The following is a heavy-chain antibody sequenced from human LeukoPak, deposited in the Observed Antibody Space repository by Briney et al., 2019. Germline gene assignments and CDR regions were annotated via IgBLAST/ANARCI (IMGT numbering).Heavy chain of an antibody. CDR1: GFTFSDYW. CDR2: ISKDESIT. Sequence: DPGGSLRLSCAASGFTFSDYWMHWVRQAPGKGLVWVSRISKDESITRCADSVKGRFTISRDNAKNTLYLQMNSLRAEDTAVYYCARDWYSSGDYWGQGTLVTVSS. V-gene: IGHV3-74*01. CDR3: ARDWYSSGDY. D-gene: IGHD6-25*01. J-gene: IGHJ4*02.